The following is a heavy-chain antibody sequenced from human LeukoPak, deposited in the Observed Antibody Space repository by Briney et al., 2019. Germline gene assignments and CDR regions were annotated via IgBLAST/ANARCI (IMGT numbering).Heavy chain of an antibody. J-gene: IGHJ4*02. V-gene: IGHV1-69*01. CDR1: GGTFSSYA. Sequence: GSSVKVSCKASGGTFSSYAISWVRQAPGQGLEWMGGIIPIFGTANYAQKFQGRVTITADESTSTAYMEPSSVTAAYTAVYYCARGGYGGDYWGQGTLVTVSS. D-gene: IGHD5-18*01. CDR3: ARGGYGGDY. CDR2: IIPIFGTA.